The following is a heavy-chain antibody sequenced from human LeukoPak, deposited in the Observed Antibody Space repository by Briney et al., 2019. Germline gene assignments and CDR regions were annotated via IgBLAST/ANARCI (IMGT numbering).Heavy chain of an antibody. CDR2: MSYDGRNK. CDR1: GFTFSDYG. CDR3: AKDSHTTSLLDY. D-gene: IGHD2-2*01. J-gene: IGHJ4*02. Sequence: GGSLRLSCAASGFTFSDYGMHWVRQAPGKVLEWVAVMSYDGRNKYYADSVKGRFTISRDNSKNTLYLQMNSLRPEDTAVYYCAKDSHTTSLLDYWGQGTLVTVSS. V-gene: IGHV3-30*18.